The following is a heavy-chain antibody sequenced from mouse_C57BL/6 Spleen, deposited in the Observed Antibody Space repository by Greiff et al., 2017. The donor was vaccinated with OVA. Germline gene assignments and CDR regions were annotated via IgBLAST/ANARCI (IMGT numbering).Heavy chain of an antibody. CDR1: GYTFTSYW. J-gene: IGHJ4*01. V-gene: IGHV1-61*01. Sequence: VQLQQPGAELVRPGSSVKLSCKASGYTFTSYWMDWVKQRPGQGLEWIGNIYPYDSETHYNQKFKDKATLTVDKSSSTAYMQLSSLTSEDSAVYYCARRQRCITTVRRDYAMDYWGQGTSVTVSS. CDR2: IYPYDSET. D-gene: IGHD1-1*01. CDR3: ARRQRCITTVRRDYAMDY.